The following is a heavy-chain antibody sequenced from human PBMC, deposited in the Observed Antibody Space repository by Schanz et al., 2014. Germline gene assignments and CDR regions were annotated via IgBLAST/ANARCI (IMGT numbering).Heavy chain of an antibody. CDR2: ITYDGSNK. V-gene: IGHV3-30*04. D-gene: IGHD1-7*01. CDR3: AKEETKGSFDY. J-gene: IGHJ4*02. Sequence: QVELVESGGGVVQPGRSLRLSCAASGFTFSSHAMHWVRQAAGKGLEWVAAITYDGSNKYYADSVKGRFTISRDNSKTTLYLQMNSLRLEDTAVYYCAKEETKGSFDYWGQGTLVTVSS. CDR1: GFTFSSHA.